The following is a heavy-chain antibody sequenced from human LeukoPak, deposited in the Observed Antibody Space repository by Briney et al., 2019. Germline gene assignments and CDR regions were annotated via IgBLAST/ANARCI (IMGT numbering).Heavy chain of an antibody. CDR1: GGSFSGYY. V-gene: IGHV4-34*01. D-gene: IGHD6-19*01. J-gene: IGHJ4*02. CDR3: ARGKRYSSGWYQAPFLDY. CDR2: INHSGST. Sequence: PSETLSLTCAVYGGSFSGYYWSWIRQPPGKGLEWIGEINHSGSTNYNPSLKSRVTISVDTSKNQFSLKLSSVTAADTAVYYCARGKRYSSGWYQAPFLDYWGQGTLVTVSS.